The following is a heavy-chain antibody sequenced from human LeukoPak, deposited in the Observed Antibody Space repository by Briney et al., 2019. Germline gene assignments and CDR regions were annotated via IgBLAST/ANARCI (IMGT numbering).Heavy chain of an antibody. CDR1: GGSISSSSYY. J-gene: IGHJ6*02. D-gene: IGHD3-10*01. V-gene: IGHV4-39*01. CDR3: ARGGYGSGSYYKPYYYYGMDV. CDR2: IYYSGST. Sequence: SETLSLTCTVSGGSISSSSYYWGWIRQPPGKGLEWIGSIYYSGSTYYNPSLKSRVTISVDTSKTQFSLKLSSVTAADTAVYYCARGGYGSGSYYKPYYYYGMDVWGQGTTVTVSS.